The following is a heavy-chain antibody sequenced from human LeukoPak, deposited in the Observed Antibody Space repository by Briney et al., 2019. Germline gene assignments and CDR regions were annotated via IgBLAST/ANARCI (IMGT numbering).Heavy chain of an antibody. Sequence: KPSETLSLTCAVYGGSFSGYYWSRIRQPPGKGLEWIGEINRSGSTNYNPSLKSRVTISVDTSKNQFSLKPSSVTAADTAVYYCARGPLFEQLNYYYYYYMDVWGKGTTVTVSS. D-gene: IGHD6-6*01. J-gene: IGHJ6*03. V-gene: IGHV4-34*01. CDR3: ARGPLFEQLNYYYYYYMDV. CDR2: INRSGST. CDR1: GGSFSGYY.